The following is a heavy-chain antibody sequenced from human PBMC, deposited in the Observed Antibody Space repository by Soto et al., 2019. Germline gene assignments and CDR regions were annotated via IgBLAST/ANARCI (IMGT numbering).Heavy chain of an antibody. J-gene: IGHJ6*02. V-gene: IGHV3-21*01. Sequence: GGSLRLSCAASGFTFSSYSMNWVRQAPGKGLEWVSSISSSSSYIYYADSVKGRFTISRDNAKNSLYLQMNSLRAEDTAVYYCAREWEDYYGSGSYYHPGIYYGMDVCGQGPTVTVYS. CDR2: ISSSSSYI. CDR3: AREWEDYYGSGSYYHPGIYYGMDV. CDR1: GFTFSSYS. D-gene: IGHD3-10*01.